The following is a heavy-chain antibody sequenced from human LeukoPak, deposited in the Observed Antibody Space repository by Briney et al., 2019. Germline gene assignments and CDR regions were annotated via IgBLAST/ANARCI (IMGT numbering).Heavy chain of an antibody. V-gene: IGHV1-2*02. D-gene: IGHD3-22*01. CDR2: INPNSGGT. Sequence: ASVKVSCKASGYTFTGYYMHWVRQAPGQGLEWMGWINPNSGGTNYAQKFQGRIAMTRSTSITTAYMELSSLRSEDTAVYYCARGLGSYDSSELTWPMISFWGQGTQVTASS. J-gene: IGHJ4*02. CDR3: ARGLGSYDSSELTWPMISF. CDR1: GYTFTGYY.